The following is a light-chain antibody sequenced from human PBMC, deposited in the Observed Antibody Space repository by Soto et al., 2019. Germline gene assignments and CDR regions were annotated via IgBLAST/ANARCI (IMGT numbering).Light chain of an antibody. J-gene: IGLJ1*01. V-gene: IGLV1-44*01. Sequence: QAVVTQPPSASGTPGQRVTISCSGSSSNIGSNTVNWYQQLPGTAPKLLIYSYNQLPSGVPDRFSGSKSVTSASLAISGLQSEDEADYYCAAWDDSLNGYVFGTGTKVTVL. CDR1: SSNIGSNT. CDR2: SYN. CDR3: AAWDDSLNGYV.